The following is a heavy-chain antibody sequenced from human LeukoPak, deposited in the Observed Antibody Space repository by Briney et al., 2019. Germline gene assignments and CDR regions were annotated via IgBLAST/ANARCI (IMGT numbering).Heavy chain of an antibody. Sequence: SETLSLTCTVSGGSISTYYWSWIRQPPGKGLEWIGYIYYTGSTNYNPSLKSRVTISVDTSKNQFSLKLSSVTAADTAVYYCARAPMHSSSWQYWFDPWGQGTLVSVSS. CDR2: IYYTGST. D-gene: IGHD6-13*01. V-gene: IGHV4-59*01. CDR3: ARAPMHSSSWQYWFDP. J-gene: IGHJ5*02. CDR1: GGSISTYY.